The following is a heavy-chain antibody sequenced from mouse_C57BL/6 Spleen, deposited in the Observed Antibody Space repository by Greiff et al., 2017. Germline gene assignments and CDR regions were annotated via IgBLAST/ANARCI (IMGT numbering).Heavy chain of an antibody. CDR3: ARGYFGSSDYFDY. D-gene: IGHD1-1*01. Sequence: QVQLQQSDAELVKPGASVKISCKVSGYTFTDHTIHWMKQRPEQGLEWIGYIYPRDGSTKYNEKVKCKATLTADKSSSTAYMQLNSLTSEDSAVYFCARGYFGSSDYFDYWGQGTTLTVSS. CDR1: GYTFTDHT. J-gene: IGHJ2*01. V-gene: IGHV1-78*01. CDR2: IYPRDGST.